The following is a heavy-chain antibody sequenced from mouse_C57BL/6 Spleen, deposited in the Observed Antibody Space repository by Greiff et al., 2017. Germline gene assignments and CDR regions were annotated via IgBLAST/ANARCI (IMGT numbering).Heavy chain of an antibody. J-gene: IGHJ1*03. Sequence: VQLQQSGAELAKPGASVKLSCKASGYTFTSSWMHWVKQGPGQGLEWIGYINPSSGYTKYNQKFKDKATLTADKSSSTAYMQLSSLTYEDSAVYYCAREAATVVATRGYFDVWGTGTTVTVSS. CDR2: INPSSGYT. D-gene: IGHD1-1*01. CDR3: AREAATVVATRGYFDV. V-gene: IGHV1-7*01. CDR1: GYTFTSSW.